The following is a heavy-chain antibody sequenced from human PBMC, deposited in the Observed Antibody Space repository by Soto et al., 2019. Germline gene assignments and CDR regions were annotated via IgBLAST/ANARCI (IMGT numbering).Heavy chain of an antibody. CDR2: IWYDGSNK. CDR1: GFTFSSYG. V-gene: IGHV3-33*01. J-gene: IGHJ6*02. CDR3: ARDGPGMDV. Sequence: PGGSLRLCCAASGFTFSSYGMHWVRQAPGKGLEWVAVIWYDGSNKYYADSVKGRFTISRDNSKNTLYLQMNSLRAEDTAVYYCARDGPGMDVWGQGTTVTVSS.